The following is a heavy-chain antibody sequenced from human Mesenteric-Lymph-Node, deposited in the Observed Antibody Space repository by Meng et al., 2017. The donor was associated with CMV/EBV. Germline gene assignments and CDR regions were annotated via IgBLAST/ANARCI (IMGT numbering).Heavy chain of an antibody. CDR1: GFRFDDRA. V-gene: IGHV3-49*04. D-gene: IGHD6-13*01. J-gene: IGHJ3*02. CDR2: IKTTYNGGTT. Sequence: GESLKISCPGSGFRFDDRALNWVRQAPGKGLEWVGFIKTTYNGGTTEYAASVKGRFTISRDDSRNIAYLQMNSLKTEDTAVYYCSTVLSWGASDIWGQGTMVTVSS. CDR3: STVLSWGASDI.